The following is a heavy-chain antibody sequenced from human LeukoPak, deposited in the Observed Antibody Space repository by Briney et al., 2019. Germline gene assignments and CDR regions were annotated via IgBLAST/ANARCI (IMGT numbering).Heavy chain of an antibody. J-gene: IGHJ4*02. CDR3: ARNHRAVAGTTFDY. V-gene: IGHV3-11*04. D-gene: IGHD6-19*01. CDR1: GFTFSDYY. Sequence: GGSLRLSCAAPGFTFSDYYMSWIRQAPGKGLEWISYISSTGSNIYYADSVKGRFTISRDNAKNSLYLQMNSLRAEDTAVYYCARNHRAVAGTTFDYWGQGTLVTVSS. CDR2: ISSTGSNI.